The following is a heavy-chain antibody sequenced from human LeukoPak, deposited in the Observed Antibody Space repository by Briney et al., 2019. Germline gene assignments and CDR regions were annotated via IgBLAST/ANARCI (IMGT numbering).Heavy chain of an antibody. Sequence: GGSLRLSCAASGFTFSSYAMSWVRQAPGKGLEWVSAISGSGGSTYYADSVKGRFTISRDNSKNTLCLQMNSLRAEDTAVYYCAKDPMTSYYYYYGMDVWGQGTTVTVSS. J-gene: IGHJ6*02. V-gene: IGHV3-23*01. D-gene: IGHD2-21*02. CDR3: AKDPMTSYYYYYGMDV. CDR1: GFTFSSYA. CDR2: ISGSGGST.